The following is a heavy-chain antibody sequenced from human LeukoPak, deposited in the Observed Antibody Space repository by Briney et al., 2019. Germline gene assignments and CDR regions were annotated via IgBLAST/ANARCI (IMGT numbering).Heavy chain of an antibody. CDR1: GGSISSSSYY. J-gene: IGHJ3*02. CDR3: ASVPRSDDYVWGSHRYAFDM. Sequence: PSETLSLTCTVSGGSISSSSYYWGWIRQPPGKGLEWIGEINHGGSTNYNPSLKSRVTISVDTSKNQFSLKLSSVTAADTAVYYCASVPRSDDYVWGSHRYAFDMWGQGTMVTVSS. D-gene: IGHD3-16*02. CDR2: INHGGST. V-gene: IGHV4-39*07.